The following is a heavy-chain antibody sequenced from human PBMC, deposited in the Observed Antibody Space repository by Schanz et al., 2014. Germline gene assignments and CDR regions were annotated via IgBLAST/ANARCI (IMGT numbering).Heavy chain of an antibody. V-gene: IGHV1-18*01. CDR2: ISAYNGNT. D-gene: IGHD3-10*01. CDR3: AIDRGTNYYGSESYSL. Sequence: QVQLVQSGADVKKPGASVKVSCKASGYTFTSYGISWVRQAPGQGLEWMGWISAYNGNTHYAQKLQGRVTMTTDTSSSTAYMELRSLRFDDTAVYYCAIDRGTNYYGSESYSLWGQGTLVTVSS. J-gene: IGHJ4*02. CDR1: GYTFTSYG.